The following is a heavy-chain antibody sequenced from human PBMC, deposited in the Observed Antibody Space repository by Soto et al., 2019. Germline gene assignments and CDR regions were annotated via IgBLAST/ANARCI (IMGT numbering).Heavy chain of an antibody. D-gene: IGHD4-17*01. CDR3: ARRYGYYFDY. CDR2: IYYSGSS. CDR1: GGSISSYY. J-gene: IGHJ4*02. V-gene: IGHV4-59*08. Sequence: PSETLSLTCTVSGGSISSYYWSCIRQPPGKGLEWIGYIYYSGSSNYNPSLKSRVTISVDTSKNQLSLKLSSVTAADTAVYYCARRYGYYFDYWGQGTLVTVSS.